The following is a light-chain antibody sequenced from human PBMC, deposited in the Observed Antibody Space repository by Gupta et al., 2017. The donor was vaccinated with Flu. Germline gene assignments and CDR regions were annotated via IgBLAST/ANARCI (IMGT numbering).Light chain of an antibody. J-gene: IGLJ2*01. V-gene: IGLV4-69*02. Sequence: QPALTQSPSASASLGTSVTLTCTLSSGHSTYAIAWHQQQPGKGPRFLMRVNSDGSQNKGDGIRDRGAGSSTGTGRNLTMASVQDEDEDDYYGQTGGTGSVVFGGGTKLTVL. CDR2: VNSDGSQ. CDR1: SGHSTYA. CDR3: QTGGTGSVV.